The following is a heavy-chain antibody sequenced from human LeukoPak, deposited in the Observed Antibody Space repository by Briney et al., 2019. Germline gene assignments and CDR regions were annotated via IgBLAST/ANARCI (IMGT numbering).Heavy chain of an antibody. J-gene: IGHJ3*02. D-gene: IGHD3-3*01. CDR2: IYDSGST. V-gene: IGHV4-59*01. CDR3: TRDASLWSGYYDI. CDR1: GGSISSYY. Sequence: SETLSLTCIVSGGSISSYYWSWIRQPPGKGLEWIGYIYDSGSTKYNPSLKSRVTISADASKNQFSLKLNSVTAADTAVYFCTRDASLWSGYYDIWGQGTMVTVSS.